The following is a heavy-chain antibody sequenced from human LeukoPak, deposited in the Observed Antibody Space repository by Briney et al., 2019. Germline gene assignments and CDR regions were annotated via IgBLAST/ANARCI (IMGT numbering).Heavy chain of an antibody. CDR2: IYTSGST. CDR1: GGSISSGSYY. Sequence: SETLSLTCTVSGGSISSGSYYWSWIRQPAGKGLEWIGRIYTSGSTNYNPSLKSQVTISVDTSKNQFSLKLSSVIAADTAVYYCARGGYCSGGSCYFRRYYGMDVWGQGTTVTVSS. D-gene: IGHD2-15*01. CDR3: ARGGYCSGGSCYFRRYYGMDV. V-gene: IGHV4-61*02. J-gene: IGHJ6*02.